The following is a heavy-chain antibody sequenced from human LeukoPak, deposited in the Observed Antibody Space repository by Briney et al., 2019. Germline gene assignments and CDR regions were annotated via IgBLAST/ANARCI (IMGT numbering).Heavy chain of an antibody. CDR3: ARGFYDSSAYYPYDY. D-gene: IGHD3-22*01. J-gene: IGHJ4*02. V-gene: IGHV1-3*01. Sequence: ASVKVSCKTSGYTFISYAMHWVRQAPGQRLEWMAWINAGNGNTKCSQKFQGRVTVTRDTSASTAYMELSSLRSEDTALYFCARGFYDSSAYYPYDYWGQGILVTVSS. CDR2: INAGNGNT. CDR1: GYTFISYA.